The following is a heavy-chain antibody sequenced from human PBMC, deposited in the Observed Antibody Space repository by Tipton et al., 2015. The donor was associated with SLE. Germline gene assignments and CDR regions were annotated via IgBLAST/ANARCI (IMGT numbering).Heavy chain of an antibody. Sequence: TLSLTCTVSGFSISSYYWGWIRQPPGKGLEWIGSIYYSGSTFYNPSLKSRVTMSVDTSKNQFSLNLRSVTAADTAVYYCTKVGGSGHFDYWGQGTLVTVSS. CDR3: TKVGGSGHFDY. J-gene: IGHJ4*02. V-gene: IGHV4-59*01. D-gene: IGHD3-16*01. CDR2: IYYSGST. CDR1: GFSISSYY.